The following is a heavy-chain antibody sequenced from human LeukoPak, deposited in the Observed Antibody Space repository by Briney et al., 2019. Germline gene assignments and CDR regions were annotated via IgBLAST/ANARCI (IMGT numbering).Heavy chain of an antibody. V-gene: IGHV3-30*04. CDR3: ARDSDYECFDY. D-gene: IGHD5-12*01. CDR2: ISYDGSNK. J-gene: IGHJ4*02. CDR1: GFTFSSYA. Sequence: GGSLRLSCAASGFTFSSYAMHWVRQAPGKGLECVAVISYDGSNKYYADSVKGRFTISRDNSKNTLYLQMNSLRAEDTAVYYCARDSDYECFDYWGQGTLVTVSS.